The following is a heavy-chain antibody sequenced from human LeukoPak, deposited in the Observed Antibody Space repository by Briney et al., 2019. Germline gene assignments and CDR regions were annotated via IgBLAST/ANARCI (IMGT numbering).Heavy chain of an antibody. V-gene: IGHV4-59*12. J-gene: IGHJ1*01. CDR3: ARDSKSSSGWYPRYFQH. CDR2: IYYSGST. D-gene: IGHD6-19*01. CDR1: GGSISSYY. Sequence: SETLSLTCTVSGGSISSYYWSWIRQPPGKGLEWIGYIYYSGSTNYNPSLKSRVTISVDTSKNQFSLKLSSVTAADTAVYYCARDSKSSSGWYPRYFQHWGQGTLVTVSS.